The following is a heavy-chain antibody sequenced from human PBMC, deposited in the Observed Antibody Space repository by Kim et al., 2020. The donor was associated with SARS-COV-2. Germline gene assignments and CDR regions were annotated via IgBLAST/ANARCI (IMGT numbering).Heavy chain of an antibody. Sequence: WGSLRLSCVASGFLLSRFGIHWVRQAPGKGLEWVTTISYDGSIQYYGDSVKGRFTISRDNSKNKVFLQMNNLRDEDTAVYYCVSGAVAGNDAFDIWGQGTMVSVSS. J-gene: IGHJ3*02. V-gene: IGHV3-30*03. D-gene: IGHD6-19*01. CDR1: GFLLSRFG. CDR3: VSGAVAGNDAFDI. CDR2: ISYDGSIQ.